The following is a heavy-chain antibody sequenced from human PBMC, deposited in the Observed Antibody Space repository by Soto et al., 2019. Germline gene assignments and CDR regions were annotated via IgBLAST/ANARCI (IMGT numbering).Heavy chain of an antibody. Sequence: SETLSLTCTVSGGSISSSSYYWGWIRQPPGKGLEWIGSIYYSGSTYYNPSLKSRVTISVDTSKNQFSLKLSSVTAADTAVYYCARDSGYNPAFDYWGQGTLVTVSS. J-gene: IGHJ4*02. V-gene: IGHV4-39*02. CDR3: ARDSGYNPAFDY. CDR2: IYYSGST. CDR1: GGSISSSSYY. D-gene: IGHD5-12*01.